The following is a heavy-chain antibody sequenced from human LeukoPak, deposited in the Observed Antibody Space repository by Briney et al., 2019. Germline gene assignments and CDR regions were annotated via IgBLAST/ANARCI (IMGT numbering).Heavy chain of an antibody. V-gene: IGHV1-2*02. CDR3: ARDLGYSGYDY. D-gene: IGHD5-12*01. CDR2: INPNSGGT. CDR1: GYTFTGYC. Sequence: ASVKVSCKASGYTFTGYCMHWVRQAPGQGLEWLGWINPNSGGTNYAQKFQGRVTMTRDTSISTANMELSRLRSDDTAVYYCARDLGYSGYDYWGQGTLVTVSS. J-gene: IGHJ4*02.